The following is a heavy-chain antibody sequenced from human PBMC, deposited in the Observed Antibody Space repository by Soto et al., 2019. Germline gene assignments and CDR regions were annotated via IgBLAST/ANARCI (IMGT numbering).Heavy chain of an antibody. V-gene: IGHV6-1*01. J-gene: IGHJ5*02. CDR2: TYYRSKWYN. CDR1: GDSVSSNSAA. CDR3: ARDPGPSPSSMGWFDP. Sequence: PSQTLSLTCVISGDSVSSNSAAWNWIRQSPSRGLEWLGRTYYRSKWYNDYAVSVKSRITINPDTSKNQFSLQLNSVTPEDTAVYYCARDPGPSPSSMGWFDPWGQGTLVTGSS. D-gene: IGHD3-10*01.